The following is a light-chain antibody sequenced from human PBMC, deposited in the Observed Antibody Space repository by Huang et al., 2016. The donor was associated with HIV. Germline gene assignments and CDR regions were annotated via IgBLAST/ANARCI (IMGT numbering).Light chain of an antibody. J-gene: IGKJ4*01. CDR3: QQRSIWPPLT. CDR1: QSVSKY. V-gene: IGKV3-11*01. Sequence: IVLTQSPATLSLSLGERATLSCRATQSVSKYLAWYQQKPGQAPRLLIYDGSKRATGIPARFSCSGSGTDFTLTISSLEPEDSAVYYCQQRSIWPPLTFGGGTKVEIK. CDR2: DGS.